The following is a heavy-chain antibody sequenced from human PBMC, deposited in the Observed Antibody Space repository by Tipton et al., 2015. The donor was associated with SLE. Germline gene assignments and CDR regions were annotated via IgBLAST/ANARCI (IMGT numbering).Heavy chain of an antibody. CDR1: GGSFSGYY. CDR2: INHSGRT. Sequence: TLSLTCAVYGGSFSGYYWSWIRKPPGKGLEWIGEINHSGRTNYNPSLKSRVTISVDKSKNQFSLKLSSVTAADTAVYYCARGWSIVVVKVDAFDFWCQGTMLPLSS. J-gene: IGHJ3*01. CDR3: ARGWSIVVVKVDAFDF. D-gene: IGHD3-22*01. V-gene: IGHV4-34*01.